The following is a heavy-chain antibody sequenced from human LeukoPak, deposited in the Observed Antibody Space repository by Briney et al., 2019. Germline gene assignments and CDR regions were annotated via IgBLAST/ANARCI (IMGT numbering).Heavy chain of an antibody. CDR3: ARDLKSGY. CDR2: INSDGSST. CDR1: GFTFSSYW. Sequence: GRSLRLSCAASGFTFSSYWMHWVRQAPGKGLAWVSRINSDGSSTSYADSVKGRFTISRDNAKNTLYLQMNSLRAEDTAVYYCARDLKSGYWGQGTLVTVSS. V-gene: IGHV3-74*01. D-gene: IGHD3-10*01. J-gene: IGHJ4*02.